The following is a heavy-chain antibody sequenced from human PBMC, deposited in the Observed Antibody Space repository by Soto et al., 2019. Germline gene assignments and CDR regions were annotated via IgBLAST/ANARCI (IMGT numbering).Heavy chain of an antibody. V-gene: IGHV1-8*01. CDR3: VKVAELKSGYYRAMDV. D-gene: IGHD1-26*01. J-gene: IGHJ6*02. CDR2: MNPKSGGT. CDR1: GYSFTGHD. Sequence: QVQLVQSGAEVRKPGASVRVSCKASGYSFTGHDVNWVRQASGQGLEWMGWMNPKSGGTGYAQKFQGRVTMTRDTTINTAYMDLSGLKSQETAVYYCVKVAELKSGYYRAMDVWGQGTTVTVSS.